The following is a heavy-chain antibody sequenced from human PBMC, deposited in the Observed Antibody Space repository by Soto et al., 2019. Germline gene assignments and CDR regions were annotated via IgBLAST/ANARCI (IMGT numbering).Heavy chain of an antibody. CDR3: QAEDGIRDCSTVSAFLLNRSSDL. CDR2: ISYDGSNK. V-gene: IGHV3-30*03. Sequence: GKGLEWVAVISYDGSNKYYADSVKGRFTISRYKSKNTLYLQMHSLRAEDTSVFFFQAEDGIRDCSTVSAFLLNRSSDL. J-gene: IGHJ2*01. D-gene: IGHD3-9*01.